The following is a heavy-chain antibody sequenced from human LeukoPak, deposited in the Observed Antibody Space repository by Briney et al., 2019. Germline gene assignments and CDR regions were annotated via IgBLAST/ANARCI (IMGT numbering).Heavy chain of an antibody. D-gene: IGHD3-3*01. Sequence: GGSLRLSWAASGFTFSSYGMHWVRQAPGKGLEWVAFIRYDGSNKYYADSVKGRFTISRDNSKNTLYLQMNSLRAEDTAVYYCAKESLPYYDFWSGYPHFDYWGQGTLVTASS. V-gene: IGHV3-30*02. CDR1: GFTFSSYG. CDR2: IRYDGSNK. J-gene: IGHJ4*02. CDR3: AKESLPYYDFWSGYPHFDY.